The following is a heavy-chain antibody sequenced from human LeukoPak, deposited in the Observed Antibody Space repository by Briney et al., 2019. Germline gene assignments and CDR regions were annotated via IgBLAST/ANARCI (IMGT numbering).Heavy chain of an antibody. J-gene: IGHJ5*02. V-gene: IGHV1-69-2*01. D-gene: IGHD3-22*01. CDR1: GYTFTSYY. CDR2: VDPEDGET. Sequence: ASVKVSCKASGYTFTSYYMHWVRQAPGQGLEWMGLVDPEDGETIYAEKFQGRVTITADTSTDTAYMELSSLRSEDTAVYYCATEPSYDSNHWGRGTLVTVSS. CDR3: ATEPSYDSNH.